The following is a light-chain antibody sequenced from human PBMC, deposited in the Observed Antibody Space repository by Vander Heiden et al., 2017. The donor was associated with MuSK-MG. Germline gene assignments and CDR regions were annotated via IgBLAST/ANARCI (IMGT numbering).Light chain of an antibody. CDR2: KAS. CDR3: RQDQRVPWT. CDR1: QSINSW. Sequence: IQMTQSPSTLSASEGDRVTITCRASQSINSWLAWYQQKPGKAPKLLIYKASNLQSGVPTRFSGSGFGTEFTLTISSLQPDDFATYYCRQDQRVPWTFGQATKLEIK. J-gene: IGKJ1*01. V-gene: IGKV1-5*03.